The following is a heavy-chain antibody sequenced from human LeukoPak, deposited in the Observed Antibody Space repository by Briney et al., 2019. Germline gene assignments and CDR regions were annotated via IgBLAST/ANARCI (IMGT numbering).Heavy chain of an antibody. J-gene: IGHJ4*02. CDR1: GIAFRSFT. CDR3: ARATDIVVVTAIRY. Sequence: GGSLRLSCAASGIAFRSFTMNWVRQAPGKGLEWVAVISYDGSNKYYADSVKGRFTISRDNSKNTLYLQMNSLRAEDTAVYYCARATDIVVVTAIRYWGQGTLVTVSS. D-gene: IGHD2-21*02. V-gene: IGHV3-30-3*01. CDR2: ISYDGSNK.